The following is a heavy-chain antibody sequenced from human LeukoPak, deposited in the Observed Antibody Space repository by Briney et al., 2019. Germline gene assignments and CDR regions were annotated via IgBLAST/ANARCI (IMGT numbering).Heavy chain of an antibody. D-gene: IGHD6-19*01. J-gene: IGHJ4*02. V-gene: IGHV3-74*01. Sequence: GGSLRLSCAASGFTFSSYWMHWVRQAPGKGLVWVSRVNSDGSSTTYADSVKGRFTISRDNAKNTLYLQMNSLRAEDTAVYYCARGSTQYSSGWYCFDYWGQGTLVTVSS. CDR3: ARGSTQYSSGWYCFDY. CDR1: GFTFSSYW. CDR2: VNSDGSST.